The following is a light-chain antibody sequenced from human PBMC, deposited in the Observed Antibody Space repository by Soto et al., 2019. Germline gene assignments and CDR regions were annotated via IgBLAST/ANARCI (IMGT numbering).Light chain of an antibody. CDR2: EVS. CDR1: ASDIGRYDY. Sequence: QSVLTQPASVSGSPGQSVTISCTGSASDIGRYDYVSWYQQYPGNTPKLLIYEVSHRPSGVPDRFSGSKSGDTASLTISGVQFQDEATYYCTSYISSSAFFVFGTGTKVTVL. V-gene: IGLV2-14*03. J-gene: IGLJ1*01. CDR3: TSYISSSAFFV.